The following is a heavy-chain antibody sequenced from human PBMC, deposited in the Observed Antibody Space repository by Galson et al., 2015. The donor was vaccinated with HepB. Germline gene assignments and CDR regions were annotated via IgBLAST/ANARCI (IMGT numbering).Heavy chain of an antibody. J-gene: IGHJ5*01. Sequence: GYTFTSYAMHWVRQAPGQRLEWMGWINAGNGNTKYSQKFQGRVTITRDTSASTAYMELSSLRSEDTAVYYCARKRDDFWSGWFDYWGQGTLVTVSS. CDR3: ARKRDDFWSGWFDY. CDR1: GYTFTSYA. D-gene: IGHD3-3*01. V-gene: IGHV1-3*01. CDR2: INAGNGNT.